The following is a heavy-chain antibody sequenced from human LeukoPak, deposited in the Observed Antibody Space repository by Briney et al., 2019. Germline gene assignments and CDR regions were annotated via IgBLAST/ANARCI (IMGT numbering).Heavy chain of an antibody. Sequence: GGSLRLSCATSGFTFSSYWMSWVRQAPGKGLEWVADIKEDGSEKYYVDSVKGRFTISRDNAKNSLHLQVNSLRAEDTAVYYCALNPDYYGSGSFDYWGQGTLVTVSS. D-gene: IGHD3-10*01. CDR1: GFTFSSYW. CDR2: IKEDGSEK. J-gene: IGHJ4*02. CDR3: ALNPDYYGSGSFDY. V-gene: IGHV3-7*01.